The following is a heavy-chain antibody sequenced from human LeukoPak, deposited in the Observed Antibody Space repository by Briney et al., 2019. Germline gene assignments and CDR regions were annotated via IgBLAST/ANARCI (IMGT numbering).Heavy chain of an antibody. CDR3: ARVIVSYRYDANWFDP. Sequence: PSETLSLTCTVSGGSISGDGQYWIWIRQHPGKGLEWIGYIYYSGNSYYNPSLKSRVTISADTSENQFSLQLNSVTAADTAVYYCARVIVSYRYDANWFDPWGRGTLVTVSS. CDR1: GGSISGDGQY. CDR2: IYYSGNS. V-gene: IGHV4-31*03. J-gene: IGHJ5*02. D-gene: IGHD2-21*01.